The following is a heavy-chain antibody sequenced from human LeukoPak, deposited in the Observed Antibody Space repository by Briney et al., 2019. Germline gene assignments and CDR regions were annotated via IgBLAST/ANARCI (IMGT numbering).Heavy chain of an antibody. V-gene: IGHV1-46*01. CDR1: GYTFTSYY. CDR3: AWRSIGYDSSGYYNTFYYFDY. CDR2: INPSGGST. J-gene: IGHJ4*02. Sequence: ASVKVSCKASGYTFTSYYMHWVRQAPGQGLEWMGIINPSGGSTSYAQKLQGRVTMTRDTSTSTVYMELSSLRSEDTAVYYCAWRSIGYDSSGYYNTFYYFDYWGQGTLVTVSS. D-gene: IGHD3-22*01.